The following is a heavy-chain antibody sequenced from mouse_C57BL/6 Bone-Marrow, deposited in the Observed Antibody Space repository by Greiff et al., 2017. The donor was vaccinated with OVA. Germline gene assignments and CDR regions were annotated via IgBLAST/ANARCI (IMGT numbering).Heavy chain of an antibody. CDR2: ISSGSSTI. Sequence: DVMLVESGGGLVKPGGSLKLSCAASGFTFSDYGMHWVRQAPEKGLEWVAYISSGSSTIYYADTVKGRFTISRDNAKNTLFLQMTSLRSEDTAMYYCARQGSYYFDYWGQGTTLTVSS. D-gene: IGHD1-1*02. CDR1: GFTFSDYG. CDR3: ARQGSYYFDY. J-gene: IGHJ2*01. V-gene: IGHV5-17*01.